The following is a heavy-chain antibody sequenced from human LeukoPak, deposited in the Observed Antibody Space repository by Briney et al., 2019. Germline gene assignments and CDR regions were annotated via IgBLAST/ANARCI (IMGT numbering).Heavy chain of an antibody. CDR3: ARGFYDSSGYVDY. CDR2: ISSSGSTI. Sequence: PGGSLRLSCAASGFTFSNYSMNWVRQAPGKGLEWVSYISSSGSTIYYADSVKGRFTISRDNAKNSLYLQMNSLRAEDTAVYYCARGFYDSSGYVDYWGQGTLVTVSS. CDR1: GFTFSNYS. J-gene: IGHJ4*02. V-gene: IGHV3-48*04. D-gene: IGHD3-22*01.